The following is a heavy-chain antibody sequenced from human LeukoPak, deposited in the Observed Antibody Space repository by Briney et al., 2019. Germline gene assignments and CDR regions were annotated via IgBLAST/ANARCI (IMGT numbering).Heavy chain of an antibody. CDR3: ARDGAYSSSVCAFDI. D-gene: IGHD6-6*01. V-gene: IGHV3-21*01. CDR2: ISSSSSYI. J-gene: IGHJ3*02. CDR1: GFTFSSYS. Sequence: AGGSLRLSCAASGFTFSSYSMNWVRQAPGKGLEWVSSISSSSSYIYYADSVKGRFTISRDNAKNSLYLQMNSLRAEDTAVYYCARDGAYSSSVCAFDIWGQGTMVTVSS.